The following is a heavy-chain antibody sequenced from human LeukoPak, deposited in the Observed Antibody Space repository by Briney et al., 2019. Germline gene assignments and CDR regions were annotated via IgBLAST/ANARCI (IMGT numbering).Heavy chain of an antibody. CDR1: GFTFTNYA. V-gene: IGHV3-23*01. CDR3: TKAPLRSCTGAFCYPFDY. D-gene: IGHD2-8*02. J-gene: IGHJ4*02. CDR2: TVGSGPDT. Sequence: PGGSLRLSCAASGFTFTNYAMSWVRQTPGKGLEWVSATVGSGPDTYHADSVKGRFTVSRDNSRNTLYLQMNSLGVEDTAVYYCTKAPLRSCTGAFCYPFDYWGQGTLVTVSS.